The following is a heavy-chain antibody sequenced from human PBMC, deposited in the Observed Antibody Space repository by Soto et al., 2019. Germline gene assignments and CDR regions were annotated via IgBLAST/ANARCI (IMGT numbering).Heavy chain of an antibody. D-gene: IGHD3-22*01. CDR1: GYTFTSYA. CDR3: ARFRDSSGYVSYYFDY. CDR2: INAGNGNT. V-gene: IGHV1-3*01. Sequence: QVQLVQSGAEVKKPGASVKVSCKASGYTFTSYAMHWVRQAPGQRLEWMGWINAGNGNTKYSQKFQGRVTITRDTSASTAYMELSGLRSEDTAVYYCARFRDSSGYVSYYFDYWGQGTLVTVSS. J-gene: IGHJ4*02.